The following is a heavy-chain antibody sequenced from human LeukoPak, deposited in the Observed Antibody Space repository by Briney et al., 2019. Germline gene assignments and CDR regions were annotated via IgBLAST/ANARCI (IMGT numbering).Heavy chain of an antibody. J-gene: IGHJ4*02. CDR2: IKQDGSEE. CDR1: GFTFSSYW. V-gene: IGHV3-7*03. D-gene: IGHD2-2*01. Sequence: GGSLRLSCAASGFTFSSYWMSWVRQAPGKGLEWVANIKQDGSEEYYVDSVKGPFTISRDNAKNSLYLQMNSLRAEDTAVYYCARADCSSTSCFQFDYWGQGTLVTVSS. CDR3: ARADCSSTSCFQFDY.